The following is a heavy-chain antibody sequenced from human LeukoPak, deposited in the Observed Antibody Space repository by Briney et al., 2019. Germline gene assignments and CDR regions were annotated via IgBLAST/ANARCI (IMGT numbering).Heavy chain of an antibody. V-gene: IGHV3-9*01. CDR2: ISWSSGNI. CDR3: AKAPRSTVTTSYIDY. Sequence: GGSLRLSCAASGFTFDDYAMHWVRQAPGKGLEWVSGISWSSGNIGYADSVKGRFTISRDNAKNSLYLQMNSLRAEDTALYYCAKAPRSTVTTSYIDYWGQGTLVTVSS. CDR1: GFTFDDYA. J-gene: IGHJ4*02. D-gene: IGHD4-17*01.